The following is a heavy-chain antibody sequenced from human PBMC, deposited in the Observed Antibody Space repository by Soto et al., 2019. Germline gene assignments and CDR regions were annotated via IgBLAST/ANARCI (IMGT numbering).Heavy chain of an antibody. CDR1: GGSISSGGYY. CDR3: ARVAFGVVIGPILSPTWYYFDY. Sequence: SETLSLTCTVSGGSISSGGYYWSWIRQHPGKGLEWIGYIYYSGSTYYNPSLKSRVTISVDTSKNQFSLKLGSVTAADTAVYYCARVAFGVVIGPILSPTWYYFDYWGQGTLVTVSS. J-gene: IGHJ4*02. V-gene: IGHV4-31*03. D-gene: IGHD3-3*01. CDR2: IYYSGST.